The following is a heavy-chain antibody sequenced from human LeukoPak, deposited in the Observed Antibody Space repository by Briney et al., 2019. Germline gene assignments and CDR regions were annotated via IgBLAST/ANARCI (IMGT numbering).Heavy chain of an antibody. CDR3: ATTAAHYYCGMDV. CDR1: GGTFSSYA. D-gene: IGHD2-2*01. J-gene: IGHJ6*02. V-gene: IGHV1-69*04. CDR2: IIPILGIA. Sequence: ASVKVSCKASGGTFSSYATSWVRQAPGQGLEWMGRIIPILGIANYAQKFQGRVTITADKSTSTAYMELSSLRPEDTAVYYCATTAAHYYCGMDVWGQGTTVTVSS.